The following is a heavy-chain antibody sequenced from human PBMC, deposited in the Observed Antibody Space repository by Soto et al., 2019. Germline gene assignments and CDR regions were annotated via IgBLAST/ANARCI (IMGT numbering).Heavy chain of an antibody. CDR3: ARHYPIGNNWNYFDY. J-gene: IGHJ4*02. D-gene: IGHD1-1*01. CDR1: DGSISSYY. Sequence: ETLSLTCTVSDGSISSYYWGWIRQPPGKGLEWIGYIFYTGSTNYNPSLKSRVTISVDTSKNQFSLKLSSVTAADTAVYYCARHYPIGNNWNYFDYWCQGTRVTVAS. CDR2: IFYTGST. V-gene: IGHV4-59*08.